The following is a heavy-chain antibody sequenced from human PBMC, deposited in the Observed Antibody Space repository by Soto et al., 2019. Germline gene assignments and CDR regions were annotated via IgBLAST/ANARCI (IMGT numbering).Heavy chain of an antibody. CDR3: ARELHDYGDYDEDYYYYYMDV. CDR2: IWYDGSNK. J-gene: IGHJ6*03. Sequence: GGSLRLSFGASGFTFSSYGMHWVRQAPGKGGEWVAVIWYDGSNKYYADSVKGRFTISRDNSKNTLYLQMNSLRAEDTAVYYCARELHDYGDYDEDYYYYYMDVWGKGTTVTVS. D-gene: IGHD4-17*01. CDR1: GFTFSSYG. V-gene: IGHV3-33*01.